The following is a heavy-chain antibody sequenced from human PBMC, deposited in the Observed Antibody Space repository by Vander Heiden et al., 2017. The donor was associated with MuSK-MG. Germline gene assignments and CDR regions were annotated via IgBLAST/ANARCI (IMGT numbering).Heavy chain of an antibody. Sequence: QVQLVQSGAEVKKPGSSVKVSCKASGGTFSSYAISWVRQAPGQGLEWMGGIIPIFGPETYAQKVQGRVTITADESTSTAYMELSRMRSEDTAWYYCAKGGGGYSYGTFDYWGQGTLVTVSS. CDR3: AKGGGGYSYGTFDY. CDR2: IIPIFGPE. J-gene: IGHJ4*02. D-gene: IGHD5-18*01. CDR1: GGTFSSYA. V-gene: IGHV1-69*01.